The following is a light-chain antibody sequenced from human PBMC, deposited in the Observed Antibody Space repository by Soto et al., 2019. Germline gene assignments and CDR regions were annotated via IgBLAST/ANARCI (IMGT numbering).Light chain of an antibody. J-gene: IGKJ5*01. CDR1: QGISSY. CDR3: QQLDSYEIT. CDR2: AAS. Sequence: DVELTQSPYFLSASVGDIFTIXXRASQGISSYLAWYQQKPGKAPKXLIYAASTLQSGVPSRFSGSGAGTEFTLTISSLQPEDFATYYCQQLDSYEITFGQGTRLEI. V-gene: IGKV1-9*01.